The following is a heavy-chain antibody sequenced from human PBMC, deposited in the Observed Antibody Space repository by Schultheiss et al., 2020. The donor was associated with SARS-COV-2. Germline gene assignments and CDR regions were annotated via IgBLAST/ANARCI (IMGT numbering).Heavy chain of an antibody. V-gene: IGHV3-23*01. CDR2: VSGSGASI. Sequence: GGSLRLSCAASGFTFSSYAMSWVRQAPGKGLEWVSVVSGSGASIYFEDSVRGRFTISRDNSRDTLYLQMNSLRAEDTAVYFCAKGGRNYDFWSAFYYFDYWGQGTLVTGSS. CDR1: GFTFSSYA. D-gene: IGHD3-3*01. J-gene: IGHJ4*02. CDR3: AKGGRNYDFWSAFYYFDY.